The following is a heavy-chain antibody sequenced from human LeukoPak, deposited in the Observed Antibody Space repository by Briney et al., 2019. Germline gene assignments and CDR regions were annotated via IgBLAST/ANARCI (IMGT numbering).Heavy chain of an antibody. J-gene: IGHJ5*01. CDR3: ARDGPVAGVYYWFDS. Sequence: ASVKVSCKASGYTFTTYGISWVRQAPGQGPEWMGWSSAYSGNTYYAQKFRGRVSMTPDTSTSTAYVELRRLRADGTAVYYCARDGPVAGVYYWFDSWGRGALVTVCS. CDR2: SSAYSGNT. D-gene: IGHD6-19*01. CDR1: GYTFTTYG. V-gene: IGHV1-18*01.